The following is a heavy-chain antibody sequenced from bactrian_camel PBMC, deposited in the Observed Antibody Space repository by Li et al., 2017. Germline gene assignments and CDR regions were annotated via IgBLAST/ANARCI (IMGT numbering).Heavy chain of an antibody. CDR1: GFTFNNYG. CDR2: SYSDGST. CDR3: AASATVPSRSQVDFGT. D-gene: IGHD2*01. J-gene: IGHJ4*01. V-gene: IGHV3S10*01. Sequence: DVQLVESGGGSVQAGGSLRLSCEATGFTFNNYGMNWVRQAPGKGLEWLSGSYSDGSTHSGDSVKGRFTISRDNAKTTLYLSMSSLRPEDTAVYYCAASATVPSRSQVDFGTGARGPRSPSP.